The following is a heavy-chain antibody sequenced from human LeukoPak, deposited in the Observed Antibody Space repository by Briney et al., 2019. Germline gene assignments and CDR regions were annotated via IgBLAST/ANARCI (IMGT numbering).Heavy chain of an antibody. CDR2: IYPGDSDT. V-gene: IGHV5-51*01. Sequence: GGSLKISCQESGYSFTTYWIGWVRQMPGRGLEWMGIIYPGDSDTTYSPSFQGQVTISADKSIGTAYLQWSSLKASDTAVYYCASSRRIYYFESWGQGTLVTVSS. J-gene: IGHJ4*02. CDR1: GYSFTTYW. D-gene: IGHD2-15*01. CDR3: ASSRRIYYFES.